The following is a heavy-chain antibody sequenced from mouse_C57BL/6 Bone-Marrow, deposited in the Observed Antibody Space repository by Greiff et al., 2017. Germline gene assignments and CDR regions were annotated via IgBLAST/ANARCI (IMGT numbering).Heavy chain of an antibody. J-gene: IGHJ2*01. V-gene: IGHV1-69*01. CDR1: GYTFTSYW. Sequence: QVQLKQPGAELVMPGASVKLSCKASGYTFTSYWMHWVKQRPGQGLEWIGEIDPSDSYPNYNQKFKGKSTLTVDKSSSTAYMQLSSLTSEDSSVYYCASGLYGSRGYWGQGTTLTVAS. CDR2: IDPSDSYP. D-gene: IGHD1-1*01. CDR3: ASGLYGSRGY.